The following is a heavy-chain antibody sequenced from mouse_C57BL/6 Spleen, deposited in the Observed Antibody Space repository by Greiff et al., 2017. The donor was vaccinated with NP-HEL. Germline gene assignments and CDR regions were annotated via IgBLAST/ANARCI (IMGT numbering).Heavy chain of an antibody. CDR2: IDPSDSYI. D-gene: IGHD1-1*01. V-gene: IGHV1-69*01. Sequence: VQLQQPGAELVMPGASVKLSCKASGYTFTSYWMHWVKQRPGQGLEWIGEIDPSDSYINYNQKFKGKSTLTVDKSSSTAYMQLSSLTSEDSAVYYCAIIYYYGSRDWYFDVWGTGTTVTVSS. CDR3: AIIYYYGSRDWYFDV. CDR1: GYTFTSYW. J-gene: IGHJ1*03.